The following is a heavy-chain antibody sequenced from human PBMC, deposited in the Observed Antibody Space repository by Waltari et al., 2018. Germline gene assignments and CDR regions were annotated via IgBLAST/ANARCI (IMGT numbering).Heavy chain of an antibody. J-gene: IGHJ4*02. CDR3: ARVGGVTGTAYYFDY. CDR1: GGSISSGSYY. V-gene: IGHV4-61*02. CDR2: IYTSGST. Sequence: QVQLQESGPGLVKPSQTLSLTCTVPGGSISSGSYYWSWIRQPAGKGLEWIGRIYTSGSTNYNPSLKSRVTISVDTSKNQFSLKLSSVTAADTAVYYCARVGGVTGTAYYFDYWGQGTLVTVSS. D-gene: IGHD1-7*01.